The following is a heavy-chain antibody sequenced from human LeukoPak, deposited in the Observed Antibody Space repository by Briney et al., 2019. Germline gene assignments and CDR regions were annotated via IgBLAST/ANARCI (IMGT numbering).Heavy chain of an antibody. CDR2: ISSSGSTI. V-gene: IGHV3-11*01. CDR3: ARGVVPAAMDPYFDY. D-gene: IGHD2-2*01. CDR1: GFTFSDYY. J-gene: IGHJ4*02. Sequence: PGGSLRLSCAASGFTFSDYYMSWIRQAPGKGLEWVSYISSSGSTIYYADSVNGRFTISRDNAKNSLYLQMNSLRAEDTAVYYCARGVVPAAMDPYFDYWGQGTLVTVSS.